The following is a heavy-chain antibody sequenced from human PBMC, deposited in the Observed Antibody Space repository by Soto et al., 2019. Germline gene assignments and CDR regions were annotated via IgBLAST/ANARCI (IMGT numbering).Heavy chain of an antibody. CDR2: ISSSSSTI. J-gene: IGHJ6*02. D-gene: IGHD6-19*01. V-gene: IGHV3-48*02. Sequence: PGGSLRLSCAASGFTFSSYSMNWVRQAPGKGLEWVSYISSSSSTIYYADSVKGRFTISRDNAKNSLYLQMNSLRDEDTAVYYCAQASSSVRGMDVWGQGTTVTVSS. CDR1: GFTFSSYS. CDR3: AQASSSVRGMDV.